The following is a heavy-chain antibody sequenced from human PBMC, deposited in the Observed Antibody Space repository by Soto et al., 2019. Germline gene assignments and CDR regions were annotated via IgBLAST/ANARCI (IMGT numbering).Heavy chain of an antibody. J-gene: IGHJ4*02. CDR2: IYYSGST. CDR1: GGPISSYY. V-gene: IGHV4-59*01. D-gene: IGHD5-12*01. Sequence: SETLSLTCTVSGGPISSYYWSWIRQPPGKGLEWIGYIYYSGSTNYNPSLKSRVTISVDTSKNQFSLKLSSVTAADTAVYYCARAYGGYADYWGQGALVTVS. CDR3: ARAYGGYADY.